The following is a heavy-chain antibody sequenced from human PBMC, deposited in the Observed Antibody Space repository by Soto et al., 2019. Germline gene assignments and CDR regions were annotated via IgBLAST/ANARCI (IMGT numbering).Heavy chain of an antibody. Sequence: EVQLVESGGGLVQPGGSLRLSCAGSGFIFGNFWMTWVRQAPGKGLEWVANIKQDGREKYYVDSVKGRVTISRDNVKNSLYLQMNSLRSEDTAVYYCARGTGGATSSGKDQFDYWGQGTLVPVSS. J-gene: IGHJ4*02. CDR3: ARGTGGATSSGKDQFDY. CDR2: IKQDGREK. V-gene: IGHV3-7*01. CDR1: GFIFGNFW. D-gene: IGHD1-26*01.